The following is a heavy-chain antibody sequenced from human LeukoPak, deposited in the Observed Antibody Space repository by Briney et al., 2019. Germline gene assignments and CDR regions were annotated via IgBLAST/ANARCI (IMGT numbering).Heavy chain of an antibody. CDR3: ARVPQGSVVNPFDI. D-gene: IGHD3-22*01. Sequence: SGTLSLTCTVSGYSISSGYYWGWIRQPPGKGLEWIGSIYHSGSTYYNPSLKSRVTISVDTSKNQFSLKLSSVTAADTAVYYCARVPQGSVVNPFDIWGQGTMVTVSS. J-gene: IGHJ3*02. CDR1: GYSISSGYY. CDR2: IYHSGST. V-gene: IGHV4-38-2*02.